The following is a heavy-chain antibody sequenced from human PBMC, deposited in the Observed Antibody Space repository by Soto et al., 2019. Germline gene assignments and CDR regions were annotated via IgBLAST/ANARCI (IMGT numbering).Heavy chain of an antibody. D-gene: IGHD5-12*01. V-gene: IGHV3-30*18. Sequence: GGSLRLSCAASGFTFSSYGMHWVRQAPGKGLEWVAVISYDGSNKYYADSVKGRFTISRDNSKNTLYLQMNSLRAEDTAVYYCAKGRGVEMATLDYWGQGTLVTVSS. CDR2: ISYDGSNK. J-gene: IGHJ4*02. CDR3: AKGRGVEMATLDY. CDR1: GFTFSSYG.